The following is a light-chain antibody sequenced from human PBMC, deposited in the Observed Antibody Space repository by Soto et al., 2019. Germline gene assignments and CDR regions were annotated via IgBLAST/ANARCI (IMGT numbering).Light chain of an antibody. CDR2: GAS. Sequence: ENVVRVSPCTLSLSQGERATLSCRASQSVSNNYLAWYQQKPGQAPRLLIYGASNRATGIPDRFSGSGSGTDFTLTISRLEPEDFAVYYCQQYGSSGTFGQGTKVDI. CDR3: QQYGSSGT. CDR1: QSVSNNY. V-gene: IGKV3-20*01. J-gene: IGKJ1*01.